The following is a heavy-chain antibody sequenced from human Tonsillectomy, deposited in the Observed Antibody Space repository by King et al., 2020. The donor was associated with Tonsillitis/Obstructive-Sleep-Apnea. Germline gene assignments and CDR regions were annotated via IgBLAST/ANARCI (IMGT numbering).Heavy chain of an antibody. CDR2: IIPILGIA. CDR3: ARELPPASIVGHDAFDI. V-gene: IGHV1-69*10. J-gene: IGHJ3*02. D-gene: IGHD2-2*02. CDR1: GGTFSSYA. Sequence: QLVQSGAEVKKPGSSVKVSCKASGGTFSSYAISWVRQAPGQGLEWMGGIIPILGIANYAQKFQGRVTITADKSTSTAYMELSSLRSEDTAVYYCARELPPASIVGHDAFDIWGQGTMVTVSS.